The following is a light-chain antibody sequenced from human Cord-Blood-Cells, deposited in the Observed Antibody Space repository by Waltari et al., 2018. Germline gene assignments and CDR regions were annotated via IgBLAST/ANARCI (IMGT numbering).Light chain of an antibody. CDR3: QQYYSFPLT. CDR2: AAS. CDR1: QGISSY. J-gene: IGKJ4*01. V-gene: IGKV1D-8*02. Sequence: VTISCRMRQGISSYLAWYQQKPGKAPELLIYAASTLQSGVPSRFSGSGSGTDFTLTIRCLQSEDFATYYCQQYYSFPLTFGGVPKVAIK.